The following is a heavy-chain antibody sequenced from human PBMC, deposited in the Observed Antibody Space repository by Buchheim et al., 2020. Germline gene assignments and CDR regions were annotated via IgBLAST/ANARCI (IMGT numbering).Heavy chain of an antibody. CDR2: ISSDGSNK. D-gene: IGHD5-18*01. J-gene: IGHJ4*02. Sequence: QVQLVESGGGVVQPGRSLRLSCAASGFTFSSYAMHWVRQAPGKGLEWVAVISSDGSNKYYADSVKGRFNISRDNSKNKLYLQMNSLRAEDTAVYYCARGGSGYSYGGEFDYWGQGTL. CDR1: GFTFSSYA. CDR3: ARGGSGYSYGGEFDY. V-gene: IGHV3-30-3*01.